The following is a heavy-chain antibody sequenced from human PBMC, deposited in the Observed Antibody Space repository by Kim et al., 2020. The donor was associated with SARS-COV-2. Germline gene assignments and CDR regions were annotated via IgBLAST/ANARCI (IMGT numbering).Heavy chain of an antibody. V-gene: IGHV4-59*01. CDR2: IHYIGKD. CDR1: GAAFDDYY. Sequence: SETLSLTCTVSGAAFDDYYWSWIRKPPGKGLEWIGYIHYIGKDNYNPSLKSRVTISLDGSKNQFSLKLNSVTAADSAVYYCARKRADSSGFIDSWGQGTLVTVAS. CDR3: ARKRADSSGFIDS. J-gene: IGHJ4*02. D-gene: IGHD3-22*01.